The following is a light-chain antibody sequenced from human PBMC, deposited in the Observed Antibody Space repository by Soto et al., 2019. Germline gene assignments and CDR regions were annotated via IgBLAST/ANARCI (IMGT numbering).Light chain of an antibody. V-gene: IGLV2-11*01. J-gene: IGLJ1*01. CDR1: SRDVGAYNF. Sequence: QSALTQPRSVSGSPGQSVTISCTGNSRDVGAYNFVSWYQHYPGKVPKLMIYDVSKRSSGVPDRFSGSKSGNTASLTISGLQAEDEADYYCCSYADTFYVFGTGTKLTVL. CDR2: DVS. CDR3: CSYADTFYV.